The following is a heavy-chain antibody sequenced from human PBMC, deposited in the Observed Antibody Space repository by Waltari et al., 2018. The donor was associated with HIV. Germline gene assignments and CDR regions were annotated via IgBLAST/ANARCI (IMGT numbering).Heavy chain of an antibody. CDR3: ARLRWDASFYYGLDV. CDR1: GGSFSGYY. Sequence: QVQLQQWGAGLLKPSETLSLTCAVYGGSFSGYYWTWIRQPPGKVLQWIAEIYHSGAANYNPSLKSRVTISVDTSKNQFSLKLRSVTAADTAVYYCARLRWDASFYYGLDVWGQGTTVTVSS. CDR2: IYHSGAA. V-gene: IGHV4-34*02. J-gene: IGHJ6*02. D-gene: IGHD4-17*01.